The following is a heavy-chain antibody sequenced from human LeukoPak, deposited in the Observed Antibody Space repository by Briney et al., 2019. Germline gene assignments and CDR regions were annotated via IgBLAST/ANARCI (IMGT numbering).Heavy chain of an antibody. CDR3: AREGTYDSSGYYIDY. D-gene: IGHD3-22*01. CDR2: INPSGGST. Sequence: ASVKVSFKASGYTFTSYYMHWVRQAPGQGLEWMGIINPSGGSTKYAQKFQGRSTMTRDTSTSTVYMEVSSLTSEDTAVYYCAREGTYDSSGYYIDYWGQGTLVTVSS. J-gene: IGHJ4*02. CDR1: GYTFTSYY. V-gene: IGHV1-46*01.